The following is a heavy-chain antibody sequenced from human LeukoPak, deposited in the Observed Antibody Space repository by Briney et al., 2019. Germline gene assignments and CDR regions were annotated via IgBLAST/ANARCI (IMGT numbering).Heavy chain of an antibody. CDR1: GYTFTNFG. D-gene: IGHD6-19*01. J-gene: IGHJ5*02. V-gene: IGHV1-18*01. Sequence: ASVKVSCKASGYTFTNFGISWVRQAPGQGLEWMGWISAYNGNTNYAQEFQGRVTMTTDASTSTAYLEPRSLRSDDTAVYYCARGGGLVPGTWFDPWGQGTLVTVSS. CDR3: ARGGGLVPGTWFDP. CDR2: ISAYNGNT.